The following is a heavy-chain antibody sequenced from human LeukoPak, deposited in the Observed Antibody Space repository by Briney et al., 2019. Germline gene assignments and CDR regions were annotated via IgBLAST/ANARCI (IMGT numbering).Heavy chain of an antibody. CDR3: AKDSSSSGWYYHDY. V-gene: IGHV3-30*18. Sequence: GRSLRLSCAASGFTFSSYGMHWVRQAPGKGLEGVAVISYDGSNKYYADSVKGRFTISRDNSKNTLYLQMNSLRAEDTAVYYCAKDSSSSGWYYHDYWGQGTLVTVSS. CDR2: ISYDGSNK. D-gene: IGHD6-19*01. CDR1: GFTFSSYG. J-gene: IGHJ4*02.